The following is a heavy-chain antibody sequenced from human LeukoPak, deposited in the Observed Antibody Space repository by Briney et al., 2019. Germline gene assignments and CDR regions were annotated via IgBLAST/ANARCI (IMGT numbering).Heavy chain of an antibody. Sequence: SETLSLTCTVSGGFISSYYWSWIRQPPGKGLEWIGYIYYSGSTNYNPSLKSRFPISVDMSKTQFSLKLSSVAAGDQAVYYVARERPYYDSSCLIYDAFAIWGEGTMVTVSS. J-gene: IGHJ3*02. CDR2: IYYSGST. V-gene: IGHV4-59*01. D-gene: IGHD3-22*01. CDR3: ARERPYYDSSCLIYDAFAI. CDR1: GGFISSYY.